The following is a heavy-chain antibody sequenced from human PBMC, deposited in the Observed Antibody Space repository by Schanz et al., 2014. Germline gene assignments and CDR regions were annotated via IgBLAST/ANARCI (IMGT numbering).Heavy chain of an antibody. CDR1: GFNFSSYS. Sequence: EVKMVESGGGLVKPGGSLRLSCAASGFNFSSYSLNWVRQAPGKGLEWVSSISYGTSYIYYAESVKGRFTISRDNAKNSLFLQMNSLRPEDTAVYCCARGRVLESWGQGTLXTVSS. CDR3: ARGRVLES. CDR2: ISYGTSYI. D-gene: IGHD1-1*01. V-gene: IGHV3-21*01. J-gene: IGHJ5*02.